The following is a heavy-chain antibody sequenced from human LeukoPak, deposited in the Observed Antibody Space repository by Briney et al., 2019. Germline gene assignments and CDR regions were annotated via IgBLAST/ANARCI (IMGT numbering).Heavy chain of an antibody. CDR2: LKESGIEK. D-gene: IGHD3-3*01. J-gene: IGHJ4*02. CDR3: ARWRGAQSEFDY. V-gene: IGHV3-7*01. CDR1: GFIFSRYS. Sequence: PGGSLRLSCVGSGFIFSRYSMGWVRQAPGKGLEFVAHLKESGIEKEYVDSVKGRFTVSRDNAENLLYLQMNSLRAEDTALYFCARWRGAQSEFDYWGQGTQVTVSS.